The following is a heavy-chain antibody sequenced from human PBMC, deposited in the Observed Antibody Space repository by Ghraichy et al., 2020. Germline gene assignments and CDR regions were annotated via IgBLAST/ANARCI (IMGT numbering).Heavy chain of an antibody. J-gene: IGHJ6*02. Sequence: SGPTLVKPTQTLTLTCIFSGFSLRPSGVAVGWIRQPPGRALEWLALIYWDDDKRYSPSLENRLTITKDTFNNQVVLTMTNMDPVDTATYYCAHSRRYHYDNTGDYNTGYYYYAMGDWGQGTTVTVSS. V-gene: IGHV2-5*02. D-gene: IGHD3-22*01. CDR1: GFSLRPSGVA. CDR2: IYWDDDK. CDR3: AHSRRYHYDNTGDYNTGYYYYAMGD.